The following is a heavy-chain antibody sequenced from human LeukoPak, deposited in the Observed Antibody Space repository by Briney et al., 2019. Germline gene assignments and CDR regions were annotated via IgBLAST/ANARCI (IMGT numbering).Heavy chain of an antibody. CDR3: ARVVPAAIYFDY. D-gene: IGHD2-2*02. J-gene: IGHJ4*02. V-gene: IGHV1-2*02. Sequence: ASVKVSCKASGYTLTDYYMHWVRQAPGQGLEWMGWINPNSGGTNYAQKFQGRVTMTRDTSISTAYMELSRLRSDDTAVYYCARVVPAAIYFDYWGQGTLVTVSS. CDR2: INPNSGGT. CDR1: GYTLTDYY.